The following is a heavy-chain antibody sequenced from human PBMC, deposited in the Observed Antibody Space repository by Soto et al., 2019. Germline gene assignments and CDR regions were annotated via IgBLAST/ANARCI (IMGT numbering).Heavy chain of an antibody. CDR1: GYTFTSYD. J-gene: IGHJ4*02. CDR3: ARAYDFWSGYPFDY. V-gene: IGHV1-8*01. Sequence: QVQLVQSGAEVKKPGASVKVSCKASGYTFTSYDINWVRQATGQGLEWMGWMNPNSGNTGYAQKFQGRVTMTRNTSISTAYMELSSLRSEDTAVEYCARAYDFWSGYPFDYWGQGTLVTVSS. D-gene: IGHD3-3*01. CDR2: MNPNSGNT.